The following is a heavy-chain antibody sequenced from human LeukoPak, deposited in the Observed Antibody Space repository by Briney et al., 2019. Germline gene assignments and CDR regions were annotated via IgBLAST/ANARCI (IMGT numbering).Heavy chain of an antibody. J-gene: IGHJ6*03. D-gene: IGHD2-15*01. CDR1: GFTFSNHD. CDR3: ARVSSVAYYYYYYMDV. Sequence: GGSLRLSCVASGFTFSNHDMHWVRQAPGKGLEWVAFIRYDGSNKYYADSVKGRFTISRDNSKNTLYLQMNSLRAEDTAVYYCARVSSVAYYYYYYMDVWGKGTTVTISS. CDR2: IRYDGSNK. V-gene: IGHV3-30*02.